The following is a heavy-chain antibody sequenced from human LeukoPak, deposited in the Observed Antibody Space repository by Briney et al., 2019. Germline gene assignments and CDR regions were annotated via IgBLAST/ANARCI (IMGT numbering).Heavy chain of an antibody. J-gene: IGHJ5*02. CDR3: ARHGSGSFYTWLDP. D-gene: IGHD1-26*01. Sequence: SETLSLTCTVSGGSISDSSHYWGWIRQPPGKGLEWIGTIYYSGSAYNPSLKSRVTVSVDTSKNQFSLKLTSVTAADTAVYYCARHGSGSFYTWLDPWGQGTLVTVSS. V-gene: IGHV4-39*01. CDR2: IYYSGSA. CDR1: GGSISDSSHY.